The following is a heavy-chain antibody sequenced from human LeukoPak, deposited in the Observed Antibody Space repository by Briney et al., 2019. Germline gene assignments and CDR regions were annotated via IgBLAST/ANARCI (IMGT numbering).Heavy chain of an antibody. Sequence: GASVKVSCEASGYTFTGYYMHWVRQAPGQGLEWMGWINPNSGGTNYAQKFQGRVTMTRDTSISTAYMELSRLRSDDTAVYYCARGGLLWFGDPTQIFDYWGQGTLVTVSS. CDR2: INPNSGGT. CDR3: ARGGLLWFGDPTQIFDY. D-gene: IGHD3-10*01. CDR1: GYTFTGYY. J-gene: IGHJ4*02. V-gene: IGHV1-2*02.